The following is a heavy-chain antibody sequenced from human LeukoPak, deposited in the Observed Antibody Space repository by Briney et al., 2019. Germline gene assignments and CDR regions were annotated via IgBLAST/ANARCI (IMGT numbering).Heavy chain of an antibody. CDR1: GFTLNSNY. CDR3: ARDPKHGIVGAPFGWIDP. V-gene: IGHV3-66*01. CDR2: IYSGGTT. J-gene: IGHJ5*02. D-gene: IGHD1-26*01. Sequence: GGSLRLSCAASGFTLNSNYMSWVRQAPGKGLEWVSVIYSGGTTFYADSVKGRFTISRDNSKNALYLQMNSLRAEDTAVYYCARDPKHGIVGAPFGWIDPWGQGTLVTVSS.